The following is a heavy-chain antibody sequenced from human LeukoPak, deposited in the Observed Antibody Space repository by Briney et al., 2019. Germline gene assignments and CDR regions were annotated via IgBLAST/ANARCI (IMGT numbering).Heavy chain of an antibody. Sequence: PGGSLRLSCAASGFTFSSYSMNWGRQAPGKGLVWVSRINSDGSSTTYADSVKGRFTISRDNAKNTLYLQMNSLRAEDTAVYYCARNPTGNCDYWGQGSLVTVSS. V-gene: IGHV3-74*01. J-gene: IGHJ4*02. CDR3: ARNPTGNCDY. D-gene: IGHD3-10*01. CDR1: GFTFSSYS. CDR2: INSDGSST.